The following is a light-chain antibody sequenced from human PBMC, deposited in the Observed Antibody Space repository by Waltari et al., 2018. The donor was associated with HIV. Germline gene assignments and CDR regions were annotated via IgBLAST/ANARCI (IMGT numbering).Light chain of an antibody. CDR2: GNS. Sequence: QSVLTQPPSLSGAPGQRVTISCPGSSSNIRAGYDVHWYQQLPGTAPKLLIYGNSNRPSGVPDRFSGSKSGTSASLAITGLQAEDEADYYCQSYDSSLSGSEVFGGGTKLTVL. CDR1: SSNIRAGYD. J-gene: IGLJ3*02. CDR3: QSYDSSLSGSEV. V-gene: IGLV1-40*01.